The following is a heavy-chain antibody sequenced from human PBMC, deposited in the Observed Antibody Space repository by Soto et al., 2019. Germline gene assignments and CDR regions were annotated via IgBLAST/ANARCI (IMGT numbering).Heavy chain of an antibody. CDR3: AKGFDYCYTNHIDH. CDR2: ITNTGLTT. Sequence: PGGSLRLFCAASGFGFSTHALTWVRQAPGKGLEWLSSITNTGLTTHYADSVKGRFTISRENSRNTLHLQMNNLRVDDTAIYYCAKGFDYCYTNHIDHCVQGSLVPVSS. D-gene: IGHD4-17*01. J-gene: IGHJ5*02. V-gene: IGHV3-23*01. CDR1: GFGFSTHA.